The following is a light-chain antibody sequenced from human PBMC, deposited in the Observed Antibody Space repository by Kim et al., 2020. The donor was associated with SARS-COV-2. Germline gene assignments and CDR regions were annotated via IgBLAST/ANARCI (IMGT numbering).Light chain of an antibody. J-gene: IGLJ2*01. CDR1: SLRSYY. CDR3: NSRDSNDNVV. V-gene: IGLV3-19*01. Sequence: VALGQTVRITCQGDSLRSYYATRHQQKPGQAPIVVIYGKNNRPSGIPDRFSGSSSGNTASLTITGTQAGDEADYYCNSRDSNDNVVFGGGTQLTVL. CDR2: GKN.